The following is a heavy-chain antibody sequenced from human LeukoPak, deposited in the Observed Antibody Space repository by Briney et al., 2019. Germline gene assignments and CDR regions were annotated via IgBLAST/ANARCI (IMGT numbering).Heavy chain of an antibody. V-gene: IGHV5-51*01. J-gene: IGHJ3*02. D-gene: IGHD2/OR15-2a*01. CDR2: IYPGDSDT. CDR3: TRRSSEGSTSAFDI. CDR1: GYSFASYW. Sequence: GESLKISCRYSGYSFASYWFGWVRHMPGKGLEWIGVIYPGDSDTRYSPSFEGQVTISGDKSTSSAFLQWRSLRASDTAMYYCTRRSSEGSTSAFDIWGQGTMVIVSA.